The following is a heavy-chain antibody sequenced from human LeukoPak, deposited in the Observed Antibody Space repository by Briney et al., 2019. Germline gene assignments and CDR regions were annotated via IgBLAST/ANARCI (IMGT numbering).Heavy chain of an antibody. Sequence: SETLSLTCTVSGGSISSYYWSWIRQPPGKGLEWIGYIFYSGSTNYNPSLKSRVTMSVDTSKKQFSLKLSSVTAADTAVYYCARDPPGSSWFDYWGQGILVTVSS. CDR2: IFYSGST. CDR1: GGSISSYY. J-gene: IGHJ5*01. CDR3: ARDPPGSSWFDY. V-gene: IGHV4-59*01. D-gene: IGHD6-13*01.